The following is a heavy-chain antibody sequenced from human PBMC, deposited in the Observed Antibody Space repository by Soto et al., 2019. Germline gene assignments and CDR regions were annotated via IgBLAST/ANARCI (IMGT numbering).Heavy chain of an antibody. CDR3: ARGEGYFDWSAPRY. D-gene: IGHD3-9*01. V-gene: IGHV3-23*01. J-gene: IGHJ4*02. Sequence: GGSLRLSCVASGVTFSSYAMSWVRQAPGKGLEWVSAVSKSGLDTNYADFVKGRFTISRDNSKNTLYLQMNSLRAEDTAVYYCARGEGYFDWSAPRYWGQGTLVTVSS. CDR1: GVTFSSYA. CDR2: VSKSGLDT.